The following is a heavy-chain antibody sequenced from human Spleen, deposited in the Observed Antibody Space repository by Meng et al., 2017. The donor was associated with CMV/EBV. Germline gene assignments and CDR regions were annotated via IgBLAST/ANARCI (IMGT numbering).Heavy chain of an antibody. CDR3: ARERCSSTSCSGLDV. D-gene: IGHD2-2*01. CDR1: GITVYNY. V-gene: IGHV3-66*02. Sequence: GGSLRLSCVASGITVYNYINWVRQAPGKGLEWVSILYSGGSTYYADSVKGRFTVSRDSSKNTLYLQMNSLRVEDTAVYYCARERCSSTSCSGLDVWVQGTTVTVSS. CDR2: LYSGGST. J-gene: IGHJ6*02.